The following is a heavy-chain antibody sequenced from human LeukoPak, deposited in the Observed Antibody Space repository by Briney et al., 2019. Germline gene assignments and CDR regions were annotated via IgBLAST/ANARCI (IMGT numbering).Heavy chain of an antibody. J-gene: IGHJ6*03. D-gene: IGHD3-3*01. Sequence: SETLSLTCAVYGGSFSGYYWSWIRQPPGKGLEWIGEINHSGSTNYNPSLKSRVTISVDTSKNQFSLKLSSVTAADTAVYYCARPFFGHRRGYYYYMDVWGKGTTVTISS. CDR2: INHSGST. V-gene: IGHV4-34*01. CDR3: ARPFFGHRRGYYYYMDV. CDR1: GGSFSGYY.